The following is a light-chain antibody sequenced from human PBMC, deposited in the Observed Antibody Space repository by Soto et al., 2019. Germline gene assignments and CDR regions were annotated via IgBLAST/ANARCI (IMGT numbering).Light chain of an antibody. CDR3: QQYNYWPT. CDR2: GAS. Sequence: EIVMTQSPATLSVSPGERDTFSCRASQSVSSNLAWYQQRPGQAPRLLIYGASTRATGIPARFSGSGSGTEFTLTITTLQSEDFAVYYCQQYNYWPTFGQGTKVEIK. CDR1: QSVSSN. J-gene: IGKJ1*01. V-gene: IGKV3-15*01.